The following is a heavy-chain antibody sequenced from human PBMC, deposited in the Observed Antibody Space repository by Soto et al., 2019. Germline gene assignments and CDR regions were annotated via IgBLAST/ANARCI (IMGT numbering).Heavy chain of an antibody. CDR1: GFTFSSYG. D-gene: IGHD2-21*02. J-gene: IGHJ4*02. CDR2: ISYDGSNK. Sequence: GGSLRLSCAASGFTFSSYGMHWVRQAPGKGLEWVAVISYDGSNKYYADSVKGRFTISRDNSKNTLYLQMNSLRAEDTAVYYCAKTAAPYYFDYWGQGTLVTVSS. CDR3: AKTAAPYYFDY. V-gene: IGHV3-30*18.